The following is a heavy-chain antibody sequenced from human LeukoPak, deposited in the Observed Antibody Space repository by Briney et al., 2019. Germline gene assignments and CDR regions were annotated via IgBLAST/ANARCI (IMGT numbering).Heavy chain of an antibody. J-gene: IGHJ3*02. V-gene: IGHV6-1*01. Sequence: WXWIRQSXXXGXEWLGRTYYRSKWYNDYAVSVKSRITINPDTSKNQFSLQLNSVTPEDTAVYYCATGPDAFDIWGQGTMVTVSS. CDR3: ATGPDAFDI. CDR2: TYYRSKWYN.